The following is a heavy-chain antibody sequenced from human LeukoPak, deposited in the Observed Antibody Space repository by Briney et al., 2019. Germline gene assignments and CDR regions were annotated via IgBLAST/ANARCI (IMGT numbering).Heavy chain of an antibody. D-gene: IGHD3-22*01. V-gene: IGHV3-21*01. CDR2: ISSSSSYI. CDR3: ARGYYDSSGYYTIREPDY. J-gene: IGHJ4*02. CDR1: GFTFSSYS. Sequence: GGSLRLSCAASGFTFSSYSMNWVRQAPGKGLEWVSSISSSSSYIYYADSVKGRFTISRDNAKNSLYLQMNSLRAEDTAVYYCARGYYDSSGYYTIREPDYWGQGTLVTVSS.